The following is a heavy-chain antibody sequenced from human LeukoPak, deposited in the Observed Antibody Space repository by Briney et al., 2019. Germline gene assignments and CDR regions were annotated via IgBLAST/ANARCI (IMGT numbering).Heavy chain of an antibody. D-gene: IGHD2-21*02. CDR1: GFTFENDA. Sequence: GGSLRLSCAASGFTFENDAMHWVRRAPGGGLEWVSSVSWDSGSIAYADSVKGRFSISRDNAKNSLYLEMSSLRAEDTALYYCAKGPGWLLSKRYFDYWGQGTPVIVSS. J-gene: IGHJ4*02. CDR2: VSWDSGSI. CDR3: AKGPGWLLSKRYFDY. V-gene: IGHV3-9*01.